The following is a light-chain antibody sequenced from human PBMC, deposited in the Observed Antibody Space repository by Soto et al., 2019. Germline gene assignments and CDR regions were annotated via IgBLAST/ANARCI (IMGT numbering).Light chain of an antibody. J-gene: IGLJ3*02. CDR1: SSDVGGYNY. CDR3: ISYTSNDNLV. V-gene: IGLV2-14*01. Sequence: QSVLTQPASVSGSPGQSVTISCTGTSSDVGGYNYVSWYQQHPGKAPKLMIYEVSNRPSGVSNRFSGSKSGNTATLTISGLQAEDEADYYCISYTSNDNLVFGGGTKVTVL. CDR2: EVS.